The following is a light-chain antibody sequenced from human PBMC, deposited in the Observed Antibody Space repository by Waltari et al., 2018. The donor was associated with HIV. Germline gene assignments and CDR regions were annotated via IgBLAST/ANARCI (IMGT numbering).Light chain of an antibody. CDR3: QQYSSSPRT. CDR1: QSISANY. CDR2: GVS. V-gene: IGKV3-20*01. J-gene: IGKJ1*01. Sequence: EIVLSQSPGTLSLSPGERATLYCRASQSISANYLAWYQHKPGQAPRLLIYGVSSRASCIPDRFSGSGSGTDFTLTISRLEPEDFALYYCQQYSSSPRTFGQGTKVEVK.